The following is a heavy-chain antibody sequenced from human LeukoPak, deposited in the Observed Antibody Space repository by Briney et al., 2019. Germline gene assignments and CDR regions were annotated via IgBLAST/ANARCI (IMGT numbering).Heavy chain of an antibody. CDR2: INPSGGST. CDR3: ARDFRVREAFDI. J-gene: IGHJ3*02. Sequence: APVKVSCKASGYTFTSYYMHWVRQAPGQGLEWMGIINPSGGSTSYAQKFQGRVTMTRDTSTSTVYMELSSLRSEDTAVYYCARDFRVREAFDIWGQGTMVTVSS. V-gene: IGHV1-46*01. D-gene: IGHD5-24*01. CDR1: GYTFTSYY.